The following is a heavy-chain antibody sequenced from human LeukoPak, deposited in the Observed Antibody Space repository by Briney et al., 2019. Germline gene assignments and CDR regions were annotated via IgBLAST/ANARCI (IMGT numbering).Heavy chain of an antibody. CDR3: ARPSVLGPNTDY. D-gene: IGHD4/OR15-4a*01. Sequence: GGSLRLSCAASGFTFSNDWMTWVRQSPGKGLEWVASIDQDGSEKYYVPPVKGRFTISRDNARKSLFLQMNSLRADDTAVYYCARPSVLGPNTDYWGQGILVTVSS. CDR2: IDQDGSEK. V-gene: IGHV3-7*01. CDR1: GFTFSNDW. J-gene: IGHJ4*02.